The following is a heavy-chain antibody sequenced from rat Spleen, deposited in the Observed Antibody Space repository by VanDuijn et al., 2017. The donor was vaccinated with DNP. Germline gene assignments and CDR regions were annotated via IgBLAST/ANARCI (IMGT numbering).Heavy chain of an antibody. CDR2: ISTGGGST. V-gene: IGHV5S13*01. CDR3: ASRPPPT. J-gene: IGHJ4*01. D-gene: IGHD1-4*01. CDR1: GFNFSNYG. Sequence: EVQLVESGGGLVQPGRSLKLSCAASGFNFSNYGMAWVRQAPTQGLEWVASISTGGGSTYYRDSAKGRFTISRDNAKSTLYLQMDSLRSEDTATYYCASRPPPTRGQGASVTVSS.